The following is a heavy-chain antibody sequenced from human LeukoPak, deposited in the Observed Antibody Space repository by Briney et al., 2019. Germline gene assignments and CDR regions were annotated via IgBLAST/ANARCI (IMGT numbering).Heavy chain of an antibody. CDR2: ISGSGGST. CDR3: AKDPQYSSSPTWFDP. CDR1: GFTFSSYG. J-gene: IGHJ5*02. Sequence: PGGSLRLSCAASGFTFSSYGMHWVRQAPGKGLEWVSAISGSGGSTYYADSVKGRFTISRDNSKNTLYLQMNSLRAEDTAVYYCAKDPQYSSSPTWFDPWGQGTLVTVSS. D-gene: IGHD6-13*01. V-gene: IGHV3-23*01.